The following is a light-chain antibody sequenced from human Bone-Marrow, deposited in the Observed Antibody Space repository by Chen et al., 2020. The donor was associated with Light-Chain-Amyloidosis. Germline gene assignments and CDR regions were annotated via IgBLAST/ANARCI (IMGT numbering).Light chain of an antibody. CDR2: EVF. V-gene: IGLV2-23*02. J-gene: IGLJ3*02. CDR3: SSYAGYTNKWV. CDR1: TNDFGHHGL. Sequence: QSALTQPASVSGSLGQSLTVSCAGSTNDFGHHGLVSWFPHLPHKPPKLLFYEVFRRPSGVSDRFSGSKSGTLASQTISGLQPADEADYYCSSYAGYTNKWVFGGGTKLTVL.